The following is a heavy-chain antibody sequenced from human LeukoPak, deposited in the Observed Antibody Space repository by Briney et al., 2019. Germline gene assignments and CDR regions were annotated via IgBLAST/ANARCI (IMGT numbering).Heavy chain of an antibody. CDR2: MNPNSGNT. CDR3: ARVGTTVVTGYNWFDP. V-gene: IGHV1-8*03. CDR1: GYTFSGDY. Sequence: ASVKVSCKASGYTFSGDYMHWVRQAPGQGLEWMGWMNPNSGNTGCAQKFQGRVTITRNTSISTAYMELSSLRSEDTAVYYCARVGTTVVTGYNWFDPWGQGTLVTVSS. D-gene: IGHD4-23*01. J-gene: IGHJ5*02.